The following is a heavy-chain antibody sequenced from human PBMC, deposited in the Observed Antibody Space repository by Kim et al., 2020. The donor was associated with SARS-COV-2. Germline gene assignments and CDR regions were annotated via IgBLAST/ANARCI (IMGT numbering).Heavy chain of an antibody. CDR3: ARDQEQQLSFYYYYGMDV. V-gene: IGHV3-30*04. CDR2: ISYDGSNK. Sequence: GGFLRLSCAASGFTFSSYAMHWVRQAPGKGLEWVAVISYDGSNKYYVDSVKGRFTISRDNSKNTLYLQMNSLRAEDTAVYYCARDQEQQLSFYYYYGMDVWGQGTTVTVSS. D-gene: IGHD6-13*01. CDR1: GFTFSSYA. J-gene: IGHJ6*02.